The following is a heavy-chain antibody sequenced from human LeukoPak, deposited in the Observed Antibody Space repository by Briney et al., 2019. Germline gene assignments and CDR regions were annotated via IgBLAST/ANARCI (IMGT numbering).Heavy chain of an antibody. Sequence: PSETLSLTCTVSGGSISSYYWSWIRQPPGKGLEWIGYIYYSGSTNYTPSLKSRVTISVDMSKNQFSLKLSSVTAADTAVYYCARRRDAFDIWGQGTMITVSS. J-gene: IGHJ3*02. CDR3: ARRRDAFDI. V-gene: IGHV4-59*01. CDR1: GGSISSYY. CDR2: IYYSGST.